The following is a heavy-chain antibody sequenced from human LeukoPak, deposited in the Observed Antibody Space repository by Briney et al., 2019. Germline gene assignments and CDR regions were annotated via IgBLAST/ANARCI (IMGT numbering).Heavy chain of an antibody. J-gene: IGHJ4*02. V-gene: IGHV3-23*01. Sequence: GGSLRLSCAASGLTFSSYAMSWFRQAPGKGLDWVSAISVSGGSTYDADSVKGRFTISRDNSKNTLYLQMNSLRAEDTAVYYCAKDTSIGRYCTNGVCSPFDYWGQGTLVTVSS. CDR1: GLTFSSYA. CDR2: ISVSGGST. D-gene: IGHD2-8*01. CDR3: AKDTSIGRYCTNGVCSPFDY.